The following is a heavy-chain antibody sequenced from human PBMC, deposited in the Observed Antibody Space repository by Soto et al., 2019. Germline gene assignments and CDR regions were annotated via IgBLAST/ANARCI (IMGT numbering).Heavy chain of an antibody. Sequence: EVQLVESGGGLVQPGGSLRLSCAASGFTFRNYWMSWVRQAPGKGLEWVANIKQDGTEKNYVDSVRGRFTISRDNAKNSLDLQMNSLTADDTAVYYCASVAIRGQGTLVTVSS. CDR1: GFTFRNYW. V-gene: IGHV3-7*01. CDR2: IKQDGTEK. D-gene: IGHD5-12*01. CDR3: ASVAI. J-gene: IGHJ4*02.